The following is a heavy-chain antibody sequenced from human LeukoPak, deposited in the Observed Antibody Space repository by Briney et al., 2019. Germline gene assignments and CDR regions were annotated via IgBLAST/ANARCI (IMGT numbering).Heavy chain of an antibody. CDR3: ARYGSSTRNTFDI. J-gene: IGHJ3*02. CDR2: ISWNSGSI. CDR1: GFTFDDYA. Sequence: GRSLRLSCAASGFTFDDYAMHWVRQAPGKGLEWVSGISWNSGSIGYADSVKGRFTISRDNAKNSLYLQMNSLRAEDTAVYYCARYGSSTRNTFDIWGQGTMVTVSS. D-gene: IGHD2-2*01. V-gene: IGHV3-9*01.